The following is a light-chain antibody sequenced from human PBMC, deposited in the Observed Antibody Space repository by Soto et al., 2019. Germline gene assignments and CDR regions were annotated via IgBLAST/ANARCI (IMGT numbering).Light chain of an antibody. J-gene: IGKJ5*01. CDR2: DAS. V-gene: IGKV3-11*01. CDR1: QHISGY. Sequence: EVVLTQSPATLSLSPGERATLSCRASQHISGYLAWYQQKPGRAPRLLIYDASNRATGIPARFSGSGSGTDFTLTISSLEPEDFAVYYCQQRSNWPPITFGQGTRLEIK. CDR3: QQRSNWPPIT.